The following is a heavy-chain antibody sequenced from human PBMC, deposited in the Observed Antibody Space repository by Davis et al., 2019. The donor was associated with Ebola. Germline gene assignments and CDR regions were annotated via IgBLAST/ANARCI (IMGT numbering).Heavy chain of an antibody. CDR2: ISYDGSNK. CDR3: ARDGAVHDYKNYYYYGMDV. D-gene: IGHD4-11*01. CDR1: GFTFSSYA. J-gene: IGHJ6*02. Sequence: GESLKISCAASGFTFSSYAMHWVRQAPGKGLEWLAVISYDGSNKYYADPVKGRFTISRDNSKNTLYLQMNSLRAEDTAVYYCARDGAVHDYKNYYYYGMDVWGQGTTVTVSS. V-gene: IGHV3-30-3*01.